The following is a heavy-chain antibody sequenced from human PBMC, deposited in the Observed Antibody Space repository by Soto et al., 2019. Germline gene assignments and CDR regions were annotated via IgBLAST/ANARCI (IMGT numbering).Heavy chain of an antibody. CDR1: GGSVNGYY. D-gene: IGHD3-3*01. J-gene: IGHJ5*02. CDR3: ATRITVFGLLIPPFDP. Sequence: SETLSLTCAVYGGSVNGYYWNWIRQPPGKGLEWIEEINYTGGTHYNPSLKSRVTMSVDTSKNQFSLRLSSVTAADTAIYYCATRITVFGLLIPPFDPWGQGTQVTVSS. V-gene: IGHV4-34*01. CDR2: INYTGGT.